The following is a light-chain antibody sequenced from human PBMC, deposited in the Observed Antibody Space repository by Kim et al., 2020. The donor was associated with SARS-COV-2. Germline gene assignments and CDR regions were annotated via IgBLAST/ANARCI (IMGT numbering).Light chain of an antibody. Sequence: VALGQTARISCGGNNSGSKNVHWYQQKPGQAPVLVIYRNSNRPSGIPERFSGSNSGNTATLTISRAQAGDEADYYCQVWDSSTVVFGGGTQLTVL. V-gene: IGLV3-9*01. CDR2: RNS. CDR1: NSGSKN. CDR3: QVWDSSTVV. J-gene: IGLJ2*01.